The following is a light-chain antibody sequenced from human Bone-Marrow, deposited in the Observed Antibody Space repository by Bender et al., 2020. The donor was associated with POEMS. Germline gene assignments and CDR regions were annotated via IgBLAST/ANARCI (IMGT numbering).Light chain of an antibody. CDR3: AVWDDSLNGWV. Sequence: QSVLTQPPSASGTPEQRVTISCSGGSSNIGAHAVNWYQHLPGTAPKLLIYSSHRRPTEVPDRFSGSSSGTSASLAISGLQSEDEADYYCAVWDDSLNGWVFGGGTKLTVL. J-gene: IGLJ3*02. CDR1: SSNIGAHA. CDR2: SSH. V-gene: IGLV1-44*01.